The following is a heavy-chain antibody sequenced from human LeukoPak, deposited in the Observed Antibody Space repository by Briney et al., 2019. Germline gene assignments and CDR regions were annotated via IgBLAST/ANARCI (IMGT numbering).Heavy chain of an antibody. Sequence: SETLSLTCAVYGGSFSGYYWSWIRQPPGKGLEWIGEINHSGSTNYNPSLKSRVTISVDTSKNQISLKLSSVTAADTAVYYCARSQDVLLWFGESVNWFDPWGQGTLVTVSS. V-gene: IGHV4-34*01. CDR3: ARSQDVLLWFGESVNWFDP. J-gene: IGHJ5*02. CDR1: GGSFSGYY. CDR2: INHSGST. D-gene: IGHD3-10*01.